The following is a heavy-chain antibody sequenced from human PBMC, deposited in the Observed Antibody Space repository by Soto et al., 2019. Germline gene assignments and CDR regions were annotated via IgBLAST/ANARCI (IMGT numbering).Heavy chain of an antibody. CDR2: VYHSGAT. Sequence: SETLSLTCDVSGYSMTSGFYWGWIRQTPGKGLEWIGSVYHSGATYYNPSLQSRVSISADTSKSQFSLKLISATAADTGTYYCARGRSFARPAGWFEPWGQGTQVTVSS. J-gene: IGHJ5*02. CDR3: ARGRSFARPAGWFEP. CDR1: GYSMTSGFY. V-gene: IGHV4-38-2*01. D-gene: IGHD6-13*01.